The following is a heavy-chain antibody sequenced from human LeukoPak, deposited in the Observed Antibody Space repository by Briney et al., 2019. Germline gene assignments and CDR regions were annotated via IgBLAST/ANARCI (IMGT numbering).Heavy chain of an antibody. CDR1: RDSFTNYW. V-gene: IGHV5-51*01. CDR2: IYPYDSDT. CDR3: ARGPDGAYYFDS. Sequence: TGESLKISCKGSRDSFTNYWIGWVRQMPGKGLERMGLIYPYDSDTRYSPSFQGQVTISVDKSISTAYLQWTSLKASDTALYFCARGPDGAYYFDSWGQGTLVSVSS. J-gene: IGHJ4*02. D-gene: IGHD1-14*01.